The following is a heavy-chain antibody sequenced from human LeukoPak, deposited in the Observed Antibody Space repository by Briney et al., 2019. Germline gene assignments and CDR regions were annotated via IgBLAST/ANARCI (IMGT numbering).Heavy chain of an antibody. D-gene: IGHD1-26*01. V-gene: IGHV1-69*02. CDR1: GGTFSSYT. Sequence: SVKVSCKASGGTFSSYTISWVRQTPGQGLEWMGRIIPILGIANYAQKFQGRVTITADKSTSTAYMELSSLRSEDTAVYYCARPGRVGANHNYFDYWGQGTLVTVSS. J-gene: IGHJ4*02. CDR2: IIPILGIA. CDR3: ARPGRVGANHNYFDY.